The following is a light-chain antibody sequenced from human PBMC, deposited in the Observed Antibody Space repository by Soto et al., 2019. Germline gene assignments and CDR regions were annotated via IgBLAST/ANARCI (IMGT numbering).Light chain of an antibody. J-gene: IGKJ5*01. CDR3: QQYNNWPRT. CDR1: QTIRSW. Sequence: DIKMNQTPSTLSGSIGDRVTITCRASQTIRSWLAWYQQKPGKAPKLLIYKASTLKSGVPSRFSGSASGTEFTLTISSLQSEDFAVYYCQQYNNWPRTFGQGTRLEIK. V-gene: IGKV1-5*03. CDR2: KAS.